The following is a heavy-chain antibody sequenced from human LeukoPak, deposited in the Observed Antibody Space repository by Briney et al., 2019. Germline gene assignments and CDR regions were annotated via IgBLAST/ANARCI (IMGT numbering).Heavy chain of an antibody. V-gene: IGHV1-46*01. J-gene: IGHJ6*02. CDR1: GYTFTSYY. Sequence: ASVKVSCKASGYTFTSYYMNWARQAPGQGPEWMGIINPSGGSTTYAQRFQGRVTMTRDTSTSTVYMELSSLRAEDTAVYYCARDPVVVTAAYYYYGMDVWGQGTTVTVSS. CDR2: INPSGGST. D-gene: IGHD2-21*02. CDR3: ARDPVVVTAAYYYYGMDV.